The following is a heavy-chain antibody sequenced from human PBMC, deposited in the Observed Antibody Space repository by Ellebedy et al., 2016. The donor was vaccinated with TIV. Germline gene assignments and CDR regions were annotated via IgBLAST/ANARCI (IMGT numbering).Heavy chain of an antibody. V-gene: IGHV4-61*02. D-gene: IGHD5-18*01. J-gene: IGHJ6*02. CDR2: IYTSGST. CDR1: GGSVSSGSYY. Sequence: SETLSLXCTVSGGSVSSGSYYWSWIRQPAGKGLEWIGRIYTSGSTNYNPSLKSRVTMSVDTSKNQFSLKLSSVTAEDTAVYYCARVGLQLWLYYYGMDVWGQGTTVTVSS. CDR3: ARVGLQLWLYYYGMDV.